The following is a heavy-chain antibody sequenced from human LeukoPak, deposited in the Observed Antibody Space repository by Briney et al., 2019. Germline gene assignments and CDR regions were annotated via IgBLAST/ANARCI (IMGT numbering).Heavy chain of an antibody. CDR1: GFTFSSYA. Sequence: GGSLRLSCAASGFTFSSYAMNWVRQAPGKGLECISTISDDSSFTYYADSVKGRSAISRDDSKNTLYLQMNNLKVEDTAVYYCAKGRCSGVGCDSFHSWGQGALVTVSS. CDR3: AKGRCSGVGCDSFHS. CDR2: ISDDSSFT. J-gene: IGHJ4*02. V-gene: IGHV3-23*01. D-gene: IGHD2-15*01.